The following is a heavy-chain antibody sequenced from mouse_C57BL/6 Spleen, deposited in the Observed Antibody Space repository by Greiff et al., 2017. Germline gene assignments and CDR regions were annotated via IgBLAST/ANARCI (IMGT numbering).Heavy chain of an antibody. CDR1: GYTFTSYW. J-gene: IGHJ2*01. CDR3: ARSSSGYYCDD. V-gene: IGHV1-55*01. Sequence: VQLQQPGAELVKPGASVKMSCKASGYTFTSYWITWVKQRPGQGLEWIGDIYPGSGSTNYNEKFTSKATLTLDTSSSTAYMQLSSLTSEDSAVYYGARSSSGYYCDDWGQGTTLTVSS. CDR2: IYPGSGST. D-gene: IGHD3-2*02.